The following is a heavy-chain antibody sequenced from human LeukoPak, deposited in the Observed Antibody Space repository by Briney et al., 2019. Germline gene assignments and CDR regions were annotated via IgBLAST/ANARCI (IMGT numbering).Heavy chain of an antibody. Sequence: GGSLRLSCAASGFTFSSYWMSWVRQAPGKGLEWVANIKQDGSEKYYVDSVKGRFTISRDNAKNSLHLQMNSLRAEDTAAYYCARDMAGPRQLVTWQEFDYWGQGTLVTVSS. J-gene: IGHJ4*02. D-gene: IGHD6-13*01. V-gene: IGHV3-7*01. CDR2: IKQDGSEK. CDR1: GFTFSSYW. CDR3: ARDMAGPRQLVTWQEFDY.